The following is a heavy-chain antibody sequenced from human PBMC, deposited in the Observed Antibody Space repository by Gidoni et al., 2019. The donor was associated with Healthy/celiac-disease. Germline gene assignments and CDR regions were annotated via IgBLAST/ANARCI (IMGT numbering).Heavy chain of an antibody. CDR2: ISSNGGST. J-gene: IGHJ3*02. Sequence: EVQLVESGGGLVQPGGSLRLSCSDSGFTFSSYAMHWVRQAPGKGLEYVSAISSNGGSTYYADSVKGRFTISRDNSKNTLYLQMSSLRAEDTAVYYCVTRGATTGTTILSPDAFDIWGQGTMVTVSS. V-gene: IGHV3-64D*06. CDR1: GFTFSSYA. D-gene: IGHD1-1*01. CDR3: VTRGATTGTTILSPDAFDI.